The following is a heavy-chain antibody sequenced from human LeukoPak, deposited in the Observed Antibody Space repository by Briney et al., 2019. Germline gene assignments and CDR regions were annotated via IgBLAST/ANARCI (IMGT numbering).Heavy chain of an antibody. D-gene: IGHD4-17*01. CDR3: ARVSPNTVTTLQYFDY. V-gene: IGHV3-72*01. CDR1: GFTFSDHY. J-gene: IGHJ4*02. Sequence: PGGSLRLSCAASGFTFSDHYMDWVRQAPGKGLEWVGRTRNKANSYTTEYAASVKGRFTISRDDSKTSVYLQMNSLRAEDTAVYYCARVSPNTVTTLQYFDYWGQGTLVTVSS. CDR2: TRNKANSYTT.